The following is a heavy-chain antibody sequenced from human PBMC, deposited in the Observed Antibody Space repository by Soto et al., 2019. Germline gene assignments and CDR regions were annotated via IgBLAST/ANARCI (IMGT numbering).Heavy chain of an antibody. V-gene: IGHV3-15*07. D-gene: IGHD6-19*01. Sequence: EVQLVESGGGLVKPGGSLRLSCAASGFTFSNAWMNWVRQAPGKGLEWVGRIKSKTDGGTTDYAAPVKGRFTISREDSKNTLYLQMNSLKTEDTAVYYCTTQATTYSSGWFPDYWGQGTLVTVSS. J-gene: IGHJ4*02. CDR1: GFTFSNAW. CDR2: IKSKTDGGTT. CDR3: TTQATTYSSGWFPDY.